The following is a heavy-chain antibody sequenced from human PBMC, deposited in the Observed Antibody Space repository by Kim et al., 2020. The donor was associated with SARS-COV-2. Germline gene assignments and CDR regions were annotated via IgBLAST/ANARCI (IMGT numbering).Heavy chain of an antibody. CDR3: AHTKSLLYYGMDV. Sequence: YSPSRKNRLTITKDTSKNQVVLTMTNMDPVDTATYYCAHTKSLLYYGMDVWGQGTTVTVSS. J-gene: IGHJ6*02. V-gene: IGHV2-5*01.